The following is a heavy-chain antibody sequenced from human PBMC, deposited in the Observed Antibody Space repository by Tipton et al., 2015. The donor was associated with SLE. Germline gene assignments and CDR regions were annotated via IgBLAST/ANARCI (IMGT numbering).Heavy chain of an antibody. Sequence: TLSLTCAVSGYSISSGYYWGWIRQPPGKGLEWIGSIYQSGSTYYNPSLKSRVTISVDTSKNQFSLKLSSVTAADTAVYYCARVAGWIEDAFDIWGQGTMVTVSS. J-gene: IGHJ3*02. CDR2: IYQSGST. CDR3: ARVAGWIEDAFDI. V-gene: IGHV4-38-2*01. D-gene: IGHD2-2*03. CDR1: GYSISSGYY.